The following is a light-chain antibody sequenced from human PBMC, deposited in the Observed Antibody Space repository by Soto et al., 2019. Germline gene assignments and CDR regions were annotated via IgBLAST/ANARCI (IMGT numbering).Light chain of an antibody. V-gene: IGKV3-15*01. Sequence: EIVMTQSPATLSVSPGERATLSCRASQSVSSNLAWYQQKPGQAPRLLIYGASTKATGFPARFTGSGSGTDFTLTISSLQSEDFAVYYCQQYNNWPLTFGGATKVEIK. CDR2: GAS. CDR3: QQYNNWPLT. CDR1: QSVSSN. J-gene: IGKJ4*01.